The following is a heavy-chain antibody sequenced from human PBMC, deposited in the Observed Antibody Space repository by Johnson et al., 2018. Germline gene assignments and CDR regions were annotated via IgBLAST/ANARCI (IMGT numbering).Heavy chain of an antibody. Sequence: QVQLVQSGGGVVQPGRSXRLSCAASGFTFSSYGMHWVRQAPGKGLEWVAVIWYDGSNKYYADSVKGRFTISRDNSKNTLYLQMNSLRAEDTAVYYCARERITIFGVVITHYGMDVWGQGTTVTVSS. D-gene: IGHD3-3*01. CDR2: IWYDGSNK. CDR3: ARERITIFGVVITHYGMDV. CDR1: GFTFSSYG. J-gene: IGHJ6*02. V-gene: IGHV3-33*01.